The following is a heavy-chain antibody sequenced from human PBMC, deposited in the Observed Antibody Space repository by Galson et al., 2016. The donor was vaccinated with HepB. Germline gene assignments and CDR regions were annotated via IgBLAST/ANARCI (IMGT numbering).Heavy chain of an antibody. CDR3: ARDRLGRYYGSGSYSDWFDP. CDR2: INPSGGST. CDR1: GYTFTSYY. V-gene: IGHV1-46*03. J-gene: IGHJ5*02. Sequence: SVKVSCKASGYTFTSYYMHWVRQAPGQGLEWMGIINPSGGSTSYAQKFQGRVTMTRDTSTSTVYMELSSLRSEDTAVYYCARDRLGRYYGSGSYSDWFDPWGQGTLVTVSS. D-gene: IGHD3-10*01.